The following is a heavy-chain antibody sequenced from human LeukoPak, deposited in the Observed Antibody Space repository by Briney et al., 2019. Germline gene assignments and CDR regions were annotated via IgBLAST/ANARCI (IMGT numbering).Heavy chain of an antibody. CDR2: ISWDGSKV. Sequence: PGGSLRLSCAVSGFSFGDYAMHWVRQAPGKALEWVAVISWDGSKVAYADSVKGRFTISRDNAKNSLYLQMNSLRPEDTAFYYCAEDRPVATTFHHFDHWGLGTLVTVSS. CDR1: GFSFGDYA. D-gene: IGHD1-26*01. V-gene: IGHV3-9*01. J-gene: IGHJ4*02. CDR3: AEDRPVATTFHHFDH.